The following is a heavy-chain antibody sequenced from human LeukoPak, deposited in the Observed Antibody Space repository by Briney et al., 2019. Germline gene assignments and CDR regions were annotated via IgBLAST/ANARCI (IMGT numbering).Heavy chain of an antibody. D-gene: IGHD3-9*01. CDR1: GFTFSSYA. CDR2: ISYDGSNK. Sequence: GGSLRLSCAASGFTFSSYAMHWVRQAPGKGLEWVAVISYDGSNKYYADSVKGRFTISRDNSKNTLYLQMDSLRAEDTAVYYCARGPDYDILTELDYWGQGTLVTVSS. J-gene: IGHJ4*02. V-gene: IGHV3-30-3*01. CDR3: ARGPDYDILTELDY.